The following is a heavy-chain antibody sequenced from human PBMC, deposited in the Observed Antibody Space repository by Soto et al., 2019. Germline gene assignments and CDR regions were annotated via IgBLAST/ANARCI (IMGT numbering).Heavy chain of an antibody. CDR3: AKASRQWLSLGWGDAFDI. V-gene: IGHV3-23*01. CDR2: ISGSGGST. D-gene: IGHD6-19*01. Sequence: PGGSLRLSCAASGFTFSSYAMSWVRQAPGKGLEWVSAISGSGGSTYYADSVKGRFTISRDNSKNTLYLQMNSLRAEDTAVYYCAKASRQWLSLGWGDAFDIWGQGTMVTVSS. J-gene: IGHJ3*02. CDR1: GFTFSSYA.